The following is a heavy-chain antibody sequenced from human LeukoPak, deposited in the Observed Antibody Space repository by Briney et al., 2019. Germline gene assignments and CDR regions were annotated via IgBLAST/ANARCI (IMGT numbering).Heavy chain of an antibody. D-gene: IGHD7-27*01. CDR1: GGTFSSYG. CDR2: ISIYSGNT. CDR3: ARDPGGTWGFDY. V-gene: IGHV1-18*01. J-gene: IGHJ4*02. Sequence: ASVKVSCKTSGGTFSSYGLSWARQAPGQGLEWMGWISIYSGNTNYAQKFQDRISMTTDTSTSTAYMELRSLKSDDTAVYYCARDPGGTWGFDYWGQGALVTVSS.